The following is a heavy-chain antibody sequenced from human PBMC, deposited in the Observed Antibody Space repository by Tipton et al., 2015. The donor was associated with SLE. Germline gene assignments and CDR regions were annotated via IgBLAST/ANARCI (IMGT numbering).Heavy chain of an antibody. J-gene: IGHJ5*02. CDR1: GYAFSNYG. V-gene: IGHV1-18*01. CDR2: ISAFDGNT. CDR3: AREPYSSSLGKEAEWFDP. Sequence: QVQLVQSGDEVKKSGASVKVSCKASGYAFSNYGISWVRQAPGQGLEWMGWISAFDGNTYYARKLQGKVTMTTETSTSTAYLELRSLTSDDTAIYYCAREPYSSSLGKEAEWFDPWGQGTLVTVSS. D-gene: IGHD2-2*01.